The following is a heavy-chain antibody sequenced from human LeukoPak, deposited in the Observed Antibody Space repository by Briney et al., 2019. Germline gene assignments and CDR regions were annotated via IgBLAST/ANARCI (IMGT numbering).Heavy chain of an antibody. V-gene: IGHV4-59*01. CDR1: GGSISSYY. D-gene: IGHD3-3*01. CDR3: ARSGGAIFGVVTNFDP. CDR2: IYYSGST. Sequence: PSETLSLTCTVSGGSISSYYWSWIRQPPGKGLEWIGYIYYSGSTNYNPSLKSRVTISVDTSKNQFSLKLSSVTAADTAVYYCARSGGAIFGVVTNFDPWGQGTLVTVSS. J-gene: IGHJ5*02.